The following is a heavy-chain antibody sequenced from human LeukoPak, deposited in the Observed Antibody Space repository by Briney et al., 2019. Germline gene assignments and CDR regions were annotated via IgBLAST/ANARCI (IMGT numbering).Heavy chain of an antibody. D-gene: IGHD2-15*01. Sequence: GGSLRLSCAASGFTFSTYWMHWARQVPGKGLVWVSRIDSDGRSTNYADSVKGRFTMSRDNAKNTLYLQMNSLRAEDTAVYYCARGGQGYCSGGGCYPFDYWGQGTLVTVSS. V-gene: IGHV3-74*01. J-gene: IGHJ4*02. CDR2: IDSDGRST. CDR3: ARGGQGYCSGGGCYPFDY. CDR1: GFTFSTYW.